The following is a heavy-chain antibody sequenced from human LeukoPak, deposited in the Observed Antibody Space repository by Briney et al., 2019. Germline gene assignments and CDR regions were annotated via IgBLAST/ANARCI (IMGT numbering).Heavy chain of an antibody. CDR2: IIPIFGTA. V-gene: IGHV1-69*05. CDR1: VGTFSSYA. D-gene: IGHD2-2*01. CDR3: ARGVPAALGGYYYYMDV. J-gene: IGHJ6*03. Sequence: SVKVSCKASVGTFSSYAISWVRQAPGQGLEWMGGIIPIFGTANYAQKFQGRVTITTDESTSTAYMELSSLGSEDTAVYYCARGVPAALGGYYYYMDVWGKGTTDTVSS.